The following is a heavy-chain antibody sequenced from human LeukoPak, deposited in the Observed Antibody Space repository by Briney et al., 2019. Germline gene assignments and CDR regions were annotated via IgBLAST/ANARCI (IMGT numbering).Heavy chain of an antibody. CDR3: ARDTPCDECP. CDR2: IYSGGST. J-gene: IGHJ5*02. Sequence: PGGSLRLSCAASGFTVSSNYMSWVRQAPGKGLEWVSVIYSGGSTYYADSVKGRLTISRDNSKNTLYLQMSSLRAEDTAVYYCARDTPCDECPWGQGTLVTVSS. CDR1: GFTVSSNY. V-gene: IGHV3-53*01. D-gene: IGHD2-21*01.